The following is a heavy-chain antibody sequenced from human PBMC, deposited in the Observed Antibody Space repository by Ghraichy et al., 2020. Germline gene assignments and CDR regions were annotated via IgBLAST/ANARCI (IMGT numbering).Heavy chain of an antibody. CDR1: GYTLTELS. CDR3: ATAPYYYGSGSYEGFDY. J-gene: IGHJ4*02. V-gene: IGHV1-24*01. D-gene: IGHD3-10*01. Sequence: ASVKVSCKVSGYTLTELSMHWVRQAPGKGLEWMGGFDPEDGETIYAQKFQGRVTMTEDTSTDTAYMELSSLRSEDTAVYYCATAPYYYGSGSYEGFDYWGQGTLVTVSS. CDR2: FDPEDGET.